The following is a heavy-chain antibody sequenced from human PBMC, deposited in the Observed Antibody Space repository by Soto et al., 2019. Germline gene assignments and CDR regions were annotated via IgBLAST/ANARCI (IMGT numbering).Heavy chain of an antibody. J-gene: IGHJ5*02. Sequence: QITLKESGPTLVRPTQTLTLTCTFSGFSLSTTGVGVGWIRQPPGKALEWLALIYWDDDKRYSPSLKSRLTTTKDPSNKDVILTTNNMDPVATATYYCAQRLREYGLGSERAAYCDPRGQGTLVTVSS. V-gene: IGHV2-5*02. D-gene: IGHD3-10*01. CDR2: IYWDDDK. CDR1: GFSLSTTGVG. CDR3: AQRLREYGLGSERAAYCDP.